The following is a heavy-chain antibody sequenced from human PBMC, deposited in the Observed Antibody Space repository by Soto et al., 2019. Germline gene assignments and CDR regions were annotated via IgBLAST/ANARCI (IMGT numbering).Heavy chain of an antibody. CDR1: GYTFTSYG. Sequence: ASVKVSCKASGYTFTSYGISWVRQAPGQGLEWMGWISAYNGNTNYAQKLQGRVTMTTDTSTSTAYMELRSLRSDDTAVYYCARGPDIVVVPAAMRYSSYSYYMDVWGKGTTVTVSS. V-gene: IGHV1-18*01. CDR3: ARGPDIVVVPAAMRYSSYSYYMDV. CDR2: ISAYNGNT. J-gene: IGHJ6*03. D-gene: IGHD2-2*01.